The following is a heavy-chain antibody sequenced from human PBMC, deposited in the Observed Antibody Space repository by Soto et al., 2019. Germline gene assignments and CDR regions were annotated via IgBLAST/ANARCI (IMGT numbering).Heavy chain of an antibody. D-gene: IGHD3-22*01. CDR1: GFTFSGYS. CDR3: ATYSSGYPYYFDY. CDR2: ISSSSSTI. J-gene: IGHJ4*02. Sequence: GGSLRLSCAASGFTFSGYSMNWVRQAPGKGLERVSYISSSSSTIYCADSVKGRFTISRDNAKNSLYLQMNSLRVEDTAVYYSATYSSGYPYYFDYWGQGTLVTV. V-gene: IGHV3-48*04.